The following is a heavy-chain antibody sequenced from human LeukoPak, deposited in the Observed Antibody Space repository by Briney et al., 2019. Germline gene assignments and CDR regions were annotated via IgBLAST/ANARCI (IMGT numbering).Heavy chain of an antibody. V-gene: IGHV4-39*07. J-gene: IGHJ5*02. Sequence: SETLSLTCTVSGGSISSSSYYWGWIRQPPGKGLEWIGEINHSGSTNYNPSLKSRVTISVDTSKNQFSLKLSSVTAADTAVYYCARGETAAGYYNWFDPWGQGTLVTVSS. CDR1: GGSISSSSYY. D-gene: IGHD6-25*01. CDR2: INHSGST. CDR3: ARGETAAGYYNWFDP.